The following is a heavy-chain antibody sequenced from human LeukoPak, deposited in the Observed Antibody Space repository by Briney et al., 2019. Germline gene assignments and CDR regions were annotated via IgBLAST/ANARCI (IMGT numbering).Heavy chain of an antibody. Sequence: ASVKVSCKASGYAFTNYGISWVRQAPGQGLEWMGWISTNSDIRTYAQTLQGRFTMTTDTATTTAYMELNNLTFDDTAVYYCARDWDAMNNCFDPWGQGTPVTVSS. V-gene: IGHV1-18*04. D-gene: IGHD1-26*01. CDR2: ISTNSDIR. CDR1: GYAFTNYG. CDR3: ARDWDAMNNCFDP. J-gene: IGHJ5*02.